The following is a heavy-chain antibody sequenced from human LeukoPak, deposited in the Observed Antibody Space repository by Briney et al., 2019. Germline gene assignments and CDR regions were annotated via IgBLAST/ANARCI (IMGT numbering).Heavy chain of an antibody. D-gene: IGHD6-13*01. CDR1: GGSFSGYC. CDR2: INHSGST. V-gene: IGHV4-34*01. Sequence: SETLSLTCAVYGGSFSGYCWSWIRQLPGKGLEWIGEINHSGSTNYNPSLKSRVTISVDTSKNQFSLKLSSVTAADTAVYYCARGLAAQRPYYYYYMDVWAKGPRSPSP. CDR3: ARGLAAQRPYYYYYMDV. J-gene: IGHJ6*03.